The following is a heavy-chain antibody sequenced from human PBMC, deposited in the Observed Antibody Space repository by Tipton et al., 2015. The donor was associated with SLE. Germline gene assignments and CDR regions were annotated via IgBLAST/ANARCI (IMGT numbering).Heavy chain of an antibody. V-gene: IGHV4-34*01. CDR1: GGSFSVYF. CDR2: ISYSGAT. D-gene: IGHD7-27*01. CDR3: ARLTPWGYDY. J-gene: IGHJ4*02. Sequence: TLSLTCAVHGGSFSVYFWDWIRQPPGKGLMLIGSISYSGATSYNPSLKSRVTISVDTSKNQFSLSLISVTAADTAVYYCARLTPWGYDYWGPGMLVTVSS.